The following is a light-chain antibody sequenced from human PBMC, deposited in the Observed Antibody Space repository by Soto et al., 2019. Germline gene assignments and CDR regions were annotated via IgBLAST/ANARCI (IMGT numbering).Light chain of an antibody. V-gene: IGLV2-14*03. CDR2: DVT. Sequence: QSALTQPASVSGSPGQSITISCTGTGSDVGGYNYVSWYQQHPGKAPKLVIYDVTNRPSGVSNRFSGSKSGNTASLTISGLQAEDGADYYFTSYTRSRTYVFGTGTKVTVL. CDR3: TSYTRSRTYV. CDR1: GSDVGGYNY. J-gene: IGLJ1*01.